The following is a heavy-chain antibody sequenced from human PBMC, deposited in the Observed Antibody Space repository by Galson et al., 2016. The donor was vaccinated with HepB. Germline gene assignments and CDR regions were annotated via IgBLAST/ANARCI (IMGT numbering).Heavy chain of an antibody. D-gene: IGHD5-24*01. CDR2: IFHSGTS. CDR3: ARIREGWQAYDGFDI. CDR1: GGSLSGYY. J-gene: IGHJ3*02. V-gene: IGHV4-34*12. Sequence: TLSLTCAVYGGSLSGYYWSWIRQPPAKGPEWIGEIFHSGTSNYNPSLESRVTISADISRNQISLKVYSVTAADTAVYYCARIREGWQAYDGFDIWGRGTMVTVS.